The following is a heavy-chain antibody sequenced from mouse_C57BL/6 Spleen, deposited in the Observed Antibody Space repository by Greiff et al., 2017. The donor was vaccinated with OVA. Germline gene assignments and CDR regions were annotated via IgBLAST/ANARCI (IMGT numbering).Heavy chain of an antibody. D-gene: IGHD1-1*01. Sequence: EVMLVESEGGLVQPGSSMKLSCTASGFTFSDYYMAWVRQVPEKGLEWVANINYDGSSTYYLDSLKSRFIISRDNAKNILYLQMSSLKSEDTATYYCARDRGVDWYFDVWSTGTTVTVSS. J-gene: IGHJ1*03. CDR3: ARDRGVDWYFDV. V-gene: IGHV5-16*01. CDR1: GFTFSDYY. CDR2: INYDGSST.